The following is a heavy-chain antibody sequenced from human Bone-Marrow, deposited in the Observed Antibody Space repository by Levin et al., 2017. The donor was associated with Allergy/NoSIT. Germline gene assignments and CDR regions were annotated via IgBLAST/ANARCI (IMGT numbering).Heavy chain of an antibody. CDR2: INPDSGET. CDR1: GYIFTEYY. Sequence: GESLKISCKASGYIFTEYYIYWVRQAPGQGPEWMGWINPDSGETKYAQKFQDWITMTTDRSITTAYMELRRLTSDDTGIYYCARGSAQQVGALDIWGQGTTVIVSS. D-gene: IGHD1-26*01. J-gene: IGHJ6*02. V-gene: IGHV1-2*04. CDR3: ARGSAQQVGALDI.